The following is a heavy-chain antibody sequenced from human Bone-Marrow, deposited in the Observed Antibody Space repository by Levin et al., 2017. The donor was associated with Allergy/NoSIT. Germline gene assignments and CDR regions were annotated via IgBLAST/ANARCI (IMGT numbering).Heavy chain of an antibody. V-gene: IGHV3-7*01. D-gene: IGHD2-15*01. Sequence: PGGSLRLSCEASGFMFSSYWMTWVRQAPGQGLEWVGNIKSDGSEEYYVDSLRGRFTISRDNTRNSVFLQMNNLRAEDTAVYYCARDLGTYCTDGSCFSDYWGQGILVTVSS. J-gene: IGHJ4*01. CDR3: ARDLGTYCTDGSCFSDY. CDR1: GFMFSSYW. CDR2: IKSDGSEE.